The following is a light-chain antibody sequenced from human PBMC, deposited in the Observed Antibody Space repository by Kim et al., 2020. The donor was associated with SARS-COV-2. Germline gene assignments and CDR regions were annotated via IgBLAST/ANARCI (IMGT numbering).Light chain of an antibody. Sequence: ALGQTVRIKCQGDSLRTHFASWYQQKPGQAPVLVIYGENNRPSGIPDRFSGSSSGNTASLTISGAQAEDEADYHCNSRDRNDFHWVFGGGTQLTVL. CDR3: NSRDRNDFHWV. V-gene: IGLV3-19*01. CDR2: GEN. J-gene: IGLJ3*02. CDR1: SLRTHF.